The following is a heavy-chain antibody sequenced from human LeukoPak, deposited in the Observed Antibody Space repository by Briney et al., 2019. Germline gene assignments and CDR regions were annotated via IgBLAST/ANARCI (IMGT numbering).Heavy chain of an antibody. J-gene: IGHJ6*02. Sequence: SETLSLTCAVYGGSFSGYYWSWIRQPPGKGLEWIGEINHSGSTNYNPSLKSRVTISVDTSKNQFSLKLSSVTAADTDVYYCARGQHGWVNYYYYGMDVWGQGTTVTVSS. D-gene: IGHD1-26*01. V-gene: IGHV4-34*01. CDR3: ARGQHGWVNYYYYGMDV. CDR1: GGSFSGYY. CDR2: INHSGST.